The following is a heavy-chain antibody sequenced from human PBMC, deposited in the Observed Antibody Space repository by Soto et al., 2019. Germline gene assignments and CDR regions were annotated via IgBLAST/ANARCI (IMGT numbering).Heavy chain of an antibody. Sequence: QVQLVQSGPEVKKPGSSVKVSCKASGGTFSSSGFSWVRQAPGQGLEWMGMIVPSLDTTKYAQTFQARVTIPADQFTSTAYMELSSLRSEDTAVYDCARWPQPRGTAGPYAVDVWGQGTRVIVSS. J-gene: IGHJ6*02. CDR2: IVPSLDTT. CDR3: ARWPQPRGTAGPYAVDV. CDR1: GGTFSSSG. D-gene: IGHD2-8*02. V-gene: IGHV1-69*09.